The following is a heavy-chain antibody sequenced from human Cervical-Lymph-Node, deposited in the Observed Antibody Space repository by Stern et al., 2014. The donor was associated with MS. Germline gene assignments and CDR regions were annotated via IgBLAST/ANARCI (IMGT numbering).Heavy chain of an antibody. Sequence: QVQLVQSGAEVKKPGASVKVYCKASGHTFAVHWVRQAPGQRLEWMGRIITGNGDTNYSQKFQGRVTITRDTFASTAYMELRSLRSEDTAVYYCTSLSGPLDSWGQGTLVTVSS. CDR2: IITGNGDT. D-gene: IGHD3-10*01. J-gene: IGHJ5*01. CDR3: TSLSGPLDS. CDR1: GHTFA. V-gene: IGHV1-3*04.